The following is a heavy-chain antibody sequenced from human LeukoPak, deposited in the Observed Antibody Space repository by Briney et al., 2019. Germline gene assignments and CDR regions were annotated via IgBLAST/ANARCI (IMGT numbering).Heavy chain of an antibody. Sequence: GGPLRLSCAASGFTFSSYGMHWVRQAPGKGLEWVAFIRYDGSNKYYADSVKGRFTISRDNSKNTLYLQMNSLRAEDTAVYYCAKGPSSTSWHRLDYYYYYYMDVWGKGTTVTVSS. D-gene: IGHD2-2*01. J-gene: IGHJ6*03. CDR2: IRYDGSNK. CDR1: GFTFSSYG. CDR3: AKGPSSTSWHRLDYYYYYYMDV. V-gene: IGHV3-30*02.